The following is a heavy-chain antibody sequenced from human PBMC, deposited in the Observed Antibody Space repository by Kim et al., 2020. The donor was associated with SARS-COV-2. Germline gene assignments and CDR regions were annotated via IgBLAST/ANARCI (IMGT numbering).Heavy chain of an antibody. J-gene: IGHJ4*02. Sequence: NSNPSLKSRVTIAVNTSKNQFSLKLSSVTAADTAVYYCASLSGGWYYFDYWGQGTLVTVSS. CDR3: ASLSGGWYYFDY. V-gene: IGHV4-59*01. D-gene: IGHD6-19*01.